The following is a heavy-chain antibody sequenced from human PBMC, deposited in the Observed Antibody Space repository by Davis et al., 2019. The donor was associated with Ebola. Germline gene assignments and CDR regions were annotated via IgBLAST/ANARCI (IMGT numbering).Heavy chain of an antibody. D-gene: IGHD5-18*01. CDR1: GFTFSSYA. V-gene: IGHV3-30-3*01. CDR3: AKAPGDTAMLTRYNWFDP. Sequence: PGGSLRLSCAASGFTFSSYAMHWVRQAPGKGLEWVAVISYDGSNKYYADSVKGRFTISRDNSKNTLYLQMNSLRAEDTAVYYCAKAPGDTAMLTRYNWFDPWGQGTLVTVSS. J-gene: IGHJ5*02. CDR2: ISYDGSNK.